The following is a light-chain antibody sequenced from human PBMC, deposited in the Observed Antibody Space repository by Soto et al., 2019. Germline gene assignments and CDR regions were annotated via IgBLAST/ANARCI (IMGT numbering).Light chain of an antibody. CDR1: QSVDIY. J-gene: IGKJ4*01. Sequence: EIVMTQSPASLSVYPGERATLSCRASQSVDIYLAWYQQRPGQAPRLLIYDTSIRAPGIPATFSGSGSGTEFTLTISSLQSKDVAVYYCQQYKDWPPITFGGGTKVQIK. CDR3: QQYKDWPPIT. V-gene: IGKV3-15*01. CDR2: DTS.